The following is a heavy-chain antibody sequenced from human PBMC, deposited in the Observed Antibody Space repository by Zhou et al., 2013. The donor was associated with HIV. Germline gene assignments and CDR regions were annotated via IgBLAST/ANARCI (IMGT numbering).Heavy chain of an antibody. V-gene: IGHV5-51*01. CDR1: GYSFTNSW. J-gene: IGHJ6*02. CDR2: IDPRDSDT. D-gene: IGHD1-20*01. Sequence: EVQLVQSGAEVKKPGESLKISCKGSGYSFTNSWIGWVRQMPGKGLEWMGSIDPRDSDTRYRPSFRGQVTISVDKSISAAYLQWSSLKASDTAIYYCARHKGGDYNFRYFGLDVWGQGTTVTVSS. CDR3: ARHKGGDYNFRYFGLDV.